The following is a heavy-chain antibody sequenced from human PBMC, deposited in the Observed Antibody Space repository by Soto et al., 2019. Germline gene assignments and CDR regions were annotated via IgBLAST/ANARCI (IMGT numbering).Heavy chain of an antibody. D-gene: IGHD3-3*01. CDR1: SYVIESGHY. CDR2: IYDSGTT. Sequence: SETLSLTCVVSSYVIESGHYWGWVRQPPGRGLEWVGSIYDSGTTYYNPSLRSRVTISADTSKNQFSLSLTSVTAADTAVYYCARSPQYYTPGSSPFDYWGPGTMVTVSS. V-gene: IGHV4-38-2*01. J-gene: IGHJ4*03. CDR3: ARSPQYYTPGSSPFDY.